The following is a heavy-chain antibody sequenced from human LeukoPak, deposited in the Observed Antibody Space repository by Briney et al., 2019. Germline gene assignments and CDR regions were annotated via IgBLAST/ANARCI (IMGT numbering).Heavy chain of an antibody. J-gene: IGHJ4*02. CDR3: ARPGGSYREFDY. CDR2: IYYSGST. D-gene: IGHD1-26*01. CDR1: GGSISSSSYY. V-gene: IGHV4-39*06. Sequence: SETLSLTCTVSGGSISSSSYYWGWIRQPPGKGLEWIGSIYYSGSTYYNPSLKSRVTISVDTSKNQFPLKLSSVTAADTAVYYCARPGGSYREFDYWGQGTLVTVSS.